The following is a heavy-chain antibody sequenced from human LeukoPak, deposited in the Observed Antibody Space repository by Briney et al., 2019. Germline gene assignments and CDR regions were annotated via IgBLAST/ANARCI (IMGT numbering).Heavy chain of an antibody. CDR1: GHSISSGYY. CDR3: ARAGRIVGHDY. D-gene: IGHD2-21*01. CDR2: IYHSGST. Sequence: SETLSLTCTVSGHSISSGYYWGWIRQPPGKVLKWIGSIYHSGSTYYNPSLKSRVTISVDTSKNQFSLKLSSVTAADTAVYYCARAGRIVGHDYWGQGTLVTVSS. J-gene: IGHJ4*02. V-gene: IGHV4-38-2*02.